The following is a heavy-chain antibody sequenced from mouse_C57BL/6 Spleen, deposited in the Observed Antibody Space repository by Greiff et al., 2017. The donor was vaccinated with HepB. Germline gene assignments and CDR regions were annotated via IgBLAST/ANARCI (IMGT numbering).Heavy chain of an antibody. V-gene: IGHV5-4*01. CDR2: ISDGGSYT. CDR3: AREVTTVVATGFDY. Sequence: EVQRVESGGGLVKPGGSLKLSCAASGFTFSSYAMSWVRQTPEKRLEWVATISDGGSYTYYPDNVKGRFTISRDNAKNNLYPQMSHLKSEDTAMYYCAREVTTVVATGFDYWGQGTTLTVSS. J-gene: IGHJ2*01. CDR1: GFTFSSYA. D-gene: IGHD1-1*01.